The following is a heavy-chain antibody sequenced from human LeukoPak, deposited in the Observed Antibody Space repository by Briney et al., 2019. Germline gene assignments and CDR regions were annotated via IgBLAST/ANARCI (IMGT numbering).Heavy chain of an antibody. J-gene: IGHJ4*02. CDR3: ARASYYYDSSGYPGYYFDY. CDR1: GYTFTDYY. D-gene: IGHD3-22*01. Sequence: ASVKVSCKASGYTFTDYYMRWVRQAPGQGLEWMGWINPNSGGTNYAQKFQGRVTTTRDTSISTAYMELSRLRSDDTAVYYCARASYYYDSSGYPGYYFDYWGQGILVTDSS. CDR2: INPNSGGT. V-gene: IGHV1-2*02.